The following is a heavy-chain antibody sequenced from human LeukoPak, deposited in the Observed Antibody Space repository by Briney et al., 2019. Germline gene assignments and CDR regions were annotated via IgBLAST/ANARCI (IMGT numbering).Heavy chain of an antibody. CDR1: GGTFSSYA. D-gene: IGHD6-13*01. J-gene: IGHJ5*02. Sequence: SVKVSCKASGGTFSSYAISWVRQAPGQGLEWMGGIIPIFGTANYAQKFQGRVTITADKSTSTAYMELSSLRSEDTAVYYCARGRDSRTRVNWFDPWGQGTLVTVSS. CDR3: ARGRDSRTRVNWFDP. CDR2: IIPIFGTA. V-gene: IGHV1-69*06.